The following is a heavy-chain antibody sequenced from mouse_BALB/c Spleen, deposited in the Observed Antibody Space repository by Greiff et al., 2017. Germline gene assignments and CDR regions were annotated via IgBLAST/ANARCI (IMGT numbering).Heavy chain of an antibody. Sequence: QVQLKESGPGLVQPSQSLSITCTVSGFSLTSYGVHWVRQSPGKGLEWLGVIWSGGSTDYNAAFISRLSISKDNSKSQVFFKMNSLQANDTAIYYCARNWATMITTFAYWGQGTLVTVSA. V-gene: IGHV2-2*02. CDR3: ARNWATMITTFAY. CDR1: GFSLTSYG. J-gene: IGHJ3*01. D-gene: IGHD2-4*01. CDR2: IWSGGST.